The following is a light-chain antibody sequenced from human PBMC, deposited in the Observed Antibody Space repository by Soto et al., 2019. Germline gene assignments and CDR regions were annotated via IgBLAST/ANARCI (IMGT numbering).Light chain of an antibody. CDR1: QSVRDN. V-gene: IGKV3-15*01. CDR3: QQYDNWPLT. Sequence: EIVMTQSPATLSVSPGERATLSCRASQSVRDNLAWYQQKPGQAPRLLIYGSSIRATGIPGRFSGSGSETEFTLTITSLQSEVFAFYFCQQYDNWPLTFGGGTKGEL. CDR2: GSS. J-gene: IGKJ4*01.